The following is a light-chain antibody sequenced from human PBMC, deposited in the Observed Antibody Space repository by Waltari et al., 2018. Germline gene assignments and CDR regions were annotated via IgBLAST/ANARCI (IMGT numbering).Light chain of an antibody. CDR1: QSLLHSNGYNY. CDR3: MQALQTWT. J-gene: IGKJ1*01. Sequence: DIVMTQSPLSLPVTPGEPASISIRSSQSLLHSNGYNYLDWYLQKPGQSPQLLIYLASNRASGVPDRFSGSGSGTNFTLKITRVEAEDVGVYYCMQALQTWTFGQGTKVEIK. CDR2: LAS. V-gene: IGKV2-28*01.